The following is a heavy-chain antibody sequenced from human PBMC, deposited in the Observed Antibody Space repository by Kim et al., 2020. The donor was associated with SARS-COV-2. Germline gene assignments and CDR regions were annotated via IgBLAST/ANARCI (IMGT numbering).Heavy chain of an antibody. V-gene: IGHV4-34*01. CDR1: GGSFSGYY. CDR3: ARVGGYYYGSGSYYRANWFDP. J-gene: IGHJ5*02. Sequence: SETLTLTCAVYGGSFSGYYWSWIRQPPGKGLEWIGEINHSGSTNYNPSLKSRVTISVDTSKNQFSLELSSVTAADTAVYYCARVGGYYYGSGSYYRANWFDPWGQGTLVTVSS. D-gene: IGHD3-10*01. CDR2: INHSGST.